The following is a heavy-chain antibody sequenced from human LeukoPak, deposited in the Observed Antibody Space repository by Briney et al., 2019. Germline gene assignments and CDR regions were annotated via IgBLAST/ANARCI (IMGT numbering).Heavy chain of an antibody. V-gene: IGHV3-74*01. D-gene: IGHD6-13*01. CDR1: GFTFSSYW. CDR2: INTDGSST. CDR3: AKDFPQQLFFDY. Sequence: PGGSLRLSCAASGFTFSSYWVHWVRQAPGKGLVWVSRINTDGSSTSYADSVKGRFTISRDNAKNTLYLQMNSLRAEDTAVYYCAKDFPQQLFFDYWGQGTLVTVSS. J-gene: IGHJ4*02.